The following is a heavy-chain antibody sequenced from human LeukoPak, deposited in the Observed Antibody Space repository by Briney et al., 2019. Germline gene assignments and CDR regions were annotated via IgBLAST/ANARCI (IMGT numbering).Heavy chain of an antibody. CDR3: TRVGGYDYFEHFQH. D-gene: IGHD5-12*01. J-gene: IGHJ1*01. Sequence: GGSLRLSCTSSGFIFGDYAMSWVRQAPGKGLEWVGFIRSKAYGGTTEYAASVQDRFTISRDDFKSIAYLQMNSLKTEDTAVYYCTRVGGYDYFEHFQHWGQGTLVTVSS. V-gene: IGHV3-49*04. CDR1: GFIFGDYA. CDR2: IRSKAYGGTT.